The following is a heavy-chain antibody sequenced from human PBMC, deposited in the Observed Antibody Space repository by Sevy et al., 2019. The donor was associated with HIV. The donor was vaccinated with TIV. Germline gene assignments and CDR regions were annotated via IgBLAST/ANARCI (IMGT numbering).Heavy chain of an antibody. CDR1: GFTFSSYA. J-gene: IGHJ4*02. D-gene: IGHD3-22*01. CDR2: ISGSGGST. CDR3: AKGLYXDSXGXXXR. Sequence: GGSLRLSCAASGFTFSSYAMSWVRQAPGKGLEWVSAISGSGGSTYYADSVKGRFTISRDNSKNTLYLQMNSLRAEDTAVYYCAKGLYXDSXGXXXRWGQGTLVTVSS. V-gene: IGHV3-23*01.